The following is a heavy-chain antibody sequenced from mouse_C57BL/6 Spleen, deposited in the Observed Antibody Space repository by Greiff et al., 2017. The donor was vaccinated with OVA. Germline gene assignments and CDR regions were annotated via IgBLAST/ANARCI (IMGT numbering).Heavy chain of an antibody. Sequence: VKLQQSGAELVRPGASVTLSCKASGYTFTDYEMHWVKQTPVHGLEWIGAIDPETGGTAYNQKFKGKAILTADKSSSTAYMELRSLTSEDSAVYYCTRWGDYFDYWGQGTTLTVSS. CDR1: GYTFTDYE. J-gene: IGHJ2*01. CDR2: IDPETGGT. CDR3: TRWGDYFDY. V-gene: IGHV1-15*01.